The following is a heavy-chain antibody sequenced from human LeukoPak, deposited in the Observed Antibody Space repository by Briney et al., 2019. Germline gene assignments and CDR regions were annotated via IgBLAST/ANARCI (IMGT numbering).Heavy chain of an antibody. Sequence: GGSLRLSCAASGLTVNSKYMSWVRQAPGKGLEWVSIIYSGGSTNYADSVKGRFTISRDNSKNTVYLQMNSLRAEDTAVYYCTGDVYQHWGQGTLVAVSS. V-gene: IGHV3-53*01. D-gene: IGHD1-14*01. CDR1: GLTVNSKY. CDR3: TGDVYQH. CDR2: IYSGGST. J-gene: IGHJ1*01.